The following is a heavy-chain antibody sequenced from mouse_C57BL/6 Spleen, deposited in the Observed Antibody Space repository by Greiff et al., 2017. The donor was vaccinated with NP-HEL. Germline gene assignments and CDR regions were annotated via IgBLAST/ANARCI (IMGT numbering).Heavy chain of an antibody. Sequence: EVQLQESGPGLVKPSQSLSLTCSVTGYSITSGYYWYWIRQFPGNKLEWVGSISYDGSNNYNPSLKNRISISRDTSKNQFFLKLNSVTTEDTATYYCATIYYGYDLDYWGQGTTLTVSS. CDR3: ATIYYGYDLDY. D-gene: IGHD2-2*01. CDR1: GYSITSGYY. J-gene: IGHJ2*01. CDR2: ISYDGSN. V-gene: IGHV3-6*01.